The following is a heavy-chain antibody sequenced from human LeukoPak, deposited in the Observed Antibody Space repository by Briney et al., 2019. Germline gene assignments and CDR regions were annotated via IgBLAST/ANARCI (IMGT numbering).Heavy chain of an antibody. D-gene: IGHD2-8*01. J-gene: IGHJ6*02. Sequence: PGGSLRLSCAASGFTFSSYGMHWVRQAPGKGLEWVAVISYDGSNKYYADSVKGRFTISRDNSKNTLYLQMNSLRAEDTAVYYCARDSDAILTYGMDVWGQGTTVTVSS. CDR3: ARDSDAILTYGMDV. CDR1: GFTFSSYG. V-gene: IGHV3-30*03. CDR2: ISYDGSNK.